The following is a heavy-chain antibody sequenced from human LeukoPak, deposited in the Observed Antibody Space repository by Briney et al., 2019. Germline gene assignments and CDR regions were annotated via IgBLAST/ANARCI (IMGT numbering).Heavy chain of an antibody. CDR3: ARGRTDYYDSSGYYLGY. CDR1: GYTFTSYY. V-gene: IGHV1-46*01. CDR2: INPSGGST. D-gene: IGHD3-22*01. J-gene: IGHJ4*02. Sequence: ASVKVSCKASGYTFTSYYMHWVRQAPGQGLEWMGIINPSGGSTSYAQKFQGRVTMTRDTSTSTVYMELSSLRSEDTAVYYCARGRTDYYDSSGYYLGYWGQGTLVTVSS.